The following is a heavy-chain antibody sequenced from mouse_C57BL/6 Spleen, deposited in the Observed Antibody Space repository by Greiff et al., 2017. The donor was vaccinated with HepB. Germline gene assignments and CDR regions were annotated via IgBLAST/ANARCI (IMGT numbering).Heavy chain of an antibody. D-gene: IGHD2-2*01. Sequence: QVQLQQSGAELMKPGASVKLSCKATGYTFTGYWIEWVKQRPGHGLEWIGEILPGSGSTNYNEKFKGKATFTADKSSNTAYMQLSSLTTEDSAIYYCARGRSTMVTTDYAMDDWGQGTSVTVSS. J-gene: IGHJ4*01. CDR1: GYTFTGYW. CDR3: ARGRSTMVTTDYAMDD. V-gene: IGHV1-9*01. CDR2: ILPGSGST.